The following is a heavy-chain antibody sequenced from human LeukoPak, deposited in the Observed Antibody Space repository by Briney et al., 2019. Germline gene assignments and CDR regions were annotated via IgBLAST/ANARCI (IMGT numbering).Heavy chain of an antibody. J-gene: IGHJ4*02. Sequence: GGSLRLSCAASGFTFSSYAMHWVRQAPGRGLEYVSAISSNGGSTYYANSVKGRFTVSRDNSKNTLYLQMGSLRAEDMAVYYCARDLYCSSTSCYIDWGQGTLVTVSS. CDR2: ISSNGGST. CDR3: ARDLYCSSTSCYID. CDR1: GFTFSSYA. D-gene: IGHD2-2*02. V-gene: IGHV3-64*01.